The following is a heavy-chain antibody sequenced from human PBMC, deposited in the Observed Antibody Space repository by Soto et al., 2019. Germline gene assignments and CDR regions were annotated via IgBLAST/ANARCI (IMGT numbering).Heavy chain of an antibody. Sequence: TETLSLTCAVYGASLSGYDWSWVRQPPGKGLEWIGEISQTGGTNYDPSLKGRVSISIDTSKNQFSLRLSSVTAADTAIYYCARDPNANAFDIWGRGTMVTVSS. CDR3: ARDPNANAFDI. J-gene: IGHJ3*02. V-gene: IGHV4-34*01. CDR2: ISQTGGT. CDR1: GASLSGYD.